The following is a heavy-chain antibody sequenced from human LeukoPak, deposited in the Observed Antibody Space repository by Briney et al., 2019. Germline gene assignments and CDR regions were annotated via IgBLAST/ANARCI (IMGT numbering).Heavy chain of an antibody. CDR2: ISYVAGNN. V-gene: IGHV3-30*14. Sequence: PGGSLRLSSAASGFTFYSYAMLRVRPAPGMGLEGVAVISYVAGNNYYKDSVKGRFTISRDNSNNTPYLQMNRLRAEDTAVYYCARGPGKASFDYWGQGNLVTVSS. CDR3: ARGPGKASFDY. J-gene: IGHJ4*02. D-gene: IGHD3-10*01. CDR1: GFTFYSYA.